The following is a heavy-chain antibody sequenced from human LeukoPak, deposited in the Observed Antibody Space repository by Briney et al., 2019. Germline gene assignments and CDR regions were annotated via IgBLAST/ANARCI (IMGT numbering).Heavy chain of an antibody. CDR1: GYTFTGYD. J-gene: IGHJ4*02. D-gene: IGHD5-18*01. CDR3: ARAHKAQGRGYSYIFDY. V-gene: IGHV1-8*01. CDR2: MNPITGNT. Sequence: ASVKVSCKASGYTFTGYDINCMRQATGQGLEWMGWMNPITGNTGYAQNFQGRVTMTMNTSKSTAYMELNSLRSEDTAVYYCARAHKAQGRGYSYIFDYWGQGTLVTVSS.